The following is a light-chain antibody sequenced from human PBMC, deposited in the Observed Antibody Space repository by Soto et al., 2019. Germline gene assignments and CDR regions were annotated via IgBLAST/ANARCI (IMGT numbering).Light chain of an antibody. V-gene: IGKV1-5*03. CDR2: KAS. J-gene: IGKJ3*01. Sequence: IQMNQSPSTLSASVGDRVTITCRASQSISSWLAWYQQKPGKAPKLLIYKASSLESGVPSRFSGSGSGTEFTLTISSLQPDDFATYYCQQKGTFGPGTKVDI. CDR1: QSISSW. CDR3: QQKGT.